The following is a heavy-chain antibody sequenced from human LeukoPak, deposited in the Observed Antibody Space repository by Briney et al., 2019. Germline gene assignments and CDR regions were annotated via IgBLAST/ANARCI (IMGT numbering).Heavy chain of an antibody. J-gene: IGHJ4*02. V-gene: IGHV3-30*04. Sequence: PGGSLRLSCAASGFTFSSYAMHWVRQAPGKGLEWVAVISYDGSNKYYADSVKGRFTISRDNSKNTLYLQMNSLRAEDTAVYYCARDPHPYYDFWSGYRAFDYWGQGTLVTVSS. CDR2: ISYDGSNK. CDR3: ARDPHPYYDFWSGYRAFDY. D-gene: IGHD3-3*01. CDR1: GFTFSSYA.